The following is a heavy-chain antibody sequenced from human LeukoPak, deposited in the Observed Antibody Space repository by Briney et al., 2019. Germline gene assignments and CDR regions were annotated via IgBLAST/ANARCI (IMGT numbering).Heavy chain of an antibody. J-gene: IGHJ4*02. CDR3: ARDIYSGSLDY. CDR2: LYHPDST. Sequence: PSETLSLTCGVSGYPINNAYYWVWIRQPPGKGLEWIGSLYHPDSTYYNPSLKSRVTMSVDTSRNQFSLKLSSVTAADTAVYYCARDIYSGSLDYWGQGTLVTVSS. D-gene: IGHD1-26*01. V-gene: IGHV4-38-2*02. CDR1: GYPINNAYY.